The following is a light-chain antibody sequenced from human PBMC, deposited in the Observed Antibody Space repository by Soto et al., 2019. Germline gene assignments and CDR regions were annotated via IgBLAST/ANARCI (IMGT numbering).Light chain of an antibody. V-gene: IGKV3-20*01. Sequence: EIVLAHSPGTLSLSPCESATLSFSASQSVSSSFLAWYQQKAGQAPRLLIYGASRRATGIPARFSGSGSGTDFTLTISSLQSEDFALYYCQQYSEWPWTFGQGTKV. J-gene: IGKJ1*01. CDR3: QQYSEWPWT. CDR1: QSVSSSF. CDR2: GAS.